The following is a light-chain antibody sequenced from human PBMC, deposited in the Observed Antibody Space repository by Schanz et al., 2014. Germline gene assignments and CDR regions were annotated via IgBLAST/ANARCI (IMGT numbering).Light chain of an antibody. J-gene: IGLJ2*01. V-gene: IGLV2-14*01. CDR2: DVS. CDR3: SSYTSTARSVI. Sequence: QSALTQPASVSGSPGQSITISCTGASSDVGGYNYVSWYQQHPGKAPKLMIYDVSNRPSGISDRFSGSKSGNTASLTISGLRDEDEADYYCSSYTSTARSVIFGGGTKLTVL. CDR1: SSDVGGYNY.